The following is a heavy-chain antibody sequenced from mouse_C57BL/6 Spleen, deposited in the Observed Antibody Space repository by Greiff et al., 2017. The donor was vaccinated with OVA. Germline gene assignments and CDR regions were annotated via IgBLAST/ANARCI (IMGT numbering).Heavy chain of an antibody. CDR3: ARNSNYEGGAMDY. D-gene: IGHD2-5*01. CDR1: GYTFTSYW. CDR2: IDPSDSYT. J-gene: IGHJ4*01. Sequence: VQLQQPGAELVMPGASVKLSCKASGYTFTSYWMHWVKQRPGQGLEWIGEIDPSDSYTNYNQKFKGKSTLTVDKSSSTAYMQLSSLTSEDSAVYYCARNSNYEGGAMDYWGQGTSVTVSS. V-gene: IGHV1-69*01.